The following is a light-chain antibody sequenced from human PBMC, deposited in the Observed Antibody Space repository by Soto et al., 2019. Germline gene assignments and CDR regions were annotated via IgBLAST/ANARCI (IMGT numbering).Light chain of an antibody. CDR3: QQYYSYTFT. V-gene: IGKV1-8*01. Sequence: AIRMTQSPSSFSASTGDRVTITCRASQGISSYLAWYQQKPGKAPKLLIYAASTLQSGVPSRFSGSGSGTDFTLTISGLQSEDCATYYCQQYYSYTFTFGPGTKVDIK. CDR2: AAS. J-gene: IGKJ3*01. CDR1: QGISSY.